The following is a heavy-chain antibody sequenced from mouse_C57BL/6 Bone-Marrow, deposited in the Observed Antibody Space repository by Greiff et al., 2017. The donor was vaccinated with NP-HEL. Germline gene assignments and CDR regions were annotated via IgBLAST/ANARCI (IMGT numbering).Heavy chain of an antibody. Sequence: QVQLQQSGAELARPGASVKLSCKASGYTFTSYGISWVKQRTGQGLEWIGEIYPRSCNTYYNEKLQGKATLTADKSSSTAYMELRSLTSEDSAVYFCARLGLRRGSWFAYWGQGTLVTVSA. V-gene: IGHV1-81*01. J-gene: IGHJ3*01. CDR3: ARLGLRRGSWFAY. D-gene: IGHD2-4*01. CDR2: IYPRSCNT. CDR1: GYTFTSYG.